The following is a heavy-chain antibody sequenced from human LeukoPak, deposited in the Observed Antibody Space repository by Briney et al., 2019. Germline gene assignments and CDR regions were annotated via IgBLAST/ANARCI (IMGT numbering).Heavy chain of an antibody. V-gene: IGHV3-9*01. Sequence: GGSLRLSCAASGFTFDDYAMHWVRQAPGKGLEWVSGISWNSGSIGYADSVKGRFTISRDNAKNSLYLQMNSLRAEDTASYYCAKDVNYDILTGENDYWGQGTLVTVSS. CDR1: GFTFDDYA. CDR2: ISWNSGSI. CDR3: AKDVNYDILTGENDY. D-gene: IGHD3-9*01. J-gene: IGHJ4*02.